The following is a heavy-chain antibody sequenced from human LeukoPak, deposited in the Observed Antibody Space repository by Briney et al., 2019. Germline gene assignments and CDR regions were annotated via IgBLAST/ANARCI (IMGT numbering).Heavy chain of an antibody. V-gene: IGHV1-69*05. J-gene: IGHJ5*02. CDR3: ARDLPLRSMPGAPTPHGFDP. Sequence: ASVKVSCKASGGTFSSYAISWVRQAPGQGLEWMGGIIPIFGTANYAQKFQGRVTITTDESTSTAYMELSSLRSEDTAVYYCARDLPLRSMPGAPTPHGFDPWGQGTLVTVSS. CDR1: GGTFSSYA. D-gene: IGHD2-2*01. CDR2: IIPIFGTA.